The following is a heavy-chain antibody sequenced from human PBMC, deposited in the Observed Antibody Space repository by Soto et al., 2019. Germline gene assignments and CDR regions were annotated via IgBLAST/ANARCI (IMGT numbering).Heavy chain of an antibody. CDR2: IIPIFSIA. D-gene: IGHD6-6*01. Sequence: QVQLVQSGAEVKKPGSSVKVSCKASGGTFSSYAISWVRQAPGQGLEWMGGIIPIFSIANYAQKFQGRVTSTADESRSTAYMELSSLRAEDTAVYYCARDWGSSSSHYYFDYWGQGTLVTVST. CDR3: ARDWGSSSSHYYFDY. V-gene: IGHV1-69*01. J-gene: IGHJ4*02. CDR1: GGTFSSYA.